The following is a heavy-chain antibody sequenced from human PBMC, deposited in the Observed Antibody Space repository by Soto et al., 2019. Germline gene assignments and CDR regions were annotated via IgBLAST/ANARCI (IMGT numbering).Heavy chain of an antibody. J-gene: IGHJ2*01. Sequence: QVQLVQSGAEVKKPGSSVKVSCKASGGTFSSYAISWVRQAPGQGLEWMGGIIPLFGRANYAQKFQGRVTITAAASTSTAYMEVSSLRSEDTAVYYCAQTLGLAAGGPGRFDLWGRGTLVTVSS. V-gene: IGHV1-69*12. CDR1: GGTFSSYA. CDR3: AQTLGLAAGGPGRFDL. CDR2: IIPLFGRA. D-gene: IGHD6-25*01.